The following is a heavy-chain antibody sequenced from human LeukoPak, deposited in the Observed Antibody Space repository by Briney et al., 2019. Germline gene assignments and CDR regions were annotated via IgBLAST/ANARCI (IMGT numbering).Heavy chain of an antibody. D-gene: IGHD1-26*01. CDR2: IYHSGST. Sequence: SETLSLTCTVSGYSISSGYYWGWIRQPPGKGLGGIGSIYHSGSTYYNPSLKSRVTISVDTSKNQFSLKLISLTAADTAVYYCARRWELLIDAFDIWGQGTMVTVSS. CDR1: GYSISSGYY. V-gene: IGHV4-38-2*02. J-gene: IGHJ3*02. CDR3: ARRWELLIDAFDI.